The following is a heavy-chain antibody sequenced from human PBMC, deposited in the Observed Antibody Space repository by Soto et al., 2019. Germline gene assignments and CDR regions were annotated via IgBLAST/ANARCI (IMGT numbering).Heavy chain of an antibody. J-gene: IGHJ6*01. CDR2: ISYDGRNK. V-gene: IGHV3-30*18. CDR3: AKPLDYGEYHGYYSSMGV. D-gene: IGHD4-17*01. Sequence: QVHLVESGGGVVQPGRSLRLACGASGFTFNDYGMHWVRQAPGKGLECVAFISYDGRNKYYADSVRDRVTIARDDSKNTLYLQMSSLRTEDTAVYYCAKPLDYGEYHGYYSSMGVWGQAPTVTASS. CDR1: GFTFNDYG.